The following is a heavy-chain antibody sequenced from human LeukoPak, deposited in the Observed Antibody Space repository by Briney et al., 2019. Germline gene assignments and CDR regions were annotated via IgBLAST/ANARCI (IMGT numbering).Heavy chain of an antibody. J-gene: IGHJ4*02. CDR3: AKKPNGSGHYPFDS. CDR2: ITSSGGRT. Sequence: PGGSLRLSCAASGFTFVNYAMSWVRQAPGKGLEWVSSITSSGGRTFYADSVKGRFTISRDNSKNTLYLQMNSLRAEDTAVYYCAKKPNGSGHYPFDSWGQGTLVTVSS. D-gene: IGHD3-22*01. CDR1: GFTFVNYA. V-gene: IGHV3-23*01.